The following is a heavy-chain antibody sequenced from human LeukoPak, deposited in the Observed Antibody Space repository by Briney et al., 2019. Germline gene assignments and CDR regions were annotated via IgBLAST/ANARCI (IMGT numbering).Heavy chain of an antibody. CDR2: INHRGST. V-gene: IGHV4-34*01. Sequence: SETLSLTCAVYGGSFSGYYWSWIRQPPGKGLEWIGEINHRGSTNYNPSLKSRVTISVDTSKNQFSLKLSSATAADTAVYYCARGRLGTMVRGGSYYYGMDVWGQGTTVTVS. D-gene: IGHD3-10*01. J-gene: IGHJ6*02. CDR1: GGSFSGYY. CDR3: ARGRLGTMVRGGSYYYGMDV.